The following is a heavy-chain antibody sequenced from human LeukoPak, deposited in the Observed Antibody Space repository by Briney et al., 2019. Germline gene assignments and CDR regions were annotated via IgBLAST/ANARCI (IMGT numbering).Heavy chain of an antibody. V-gene: IGHV4-34*01. CDR1: GGSFSGYY. D-gene: IGHD2-2*01. CDR3: ARDCSSTSCYFP. J-gene: IGHJ5*02. Sequence: SETLSLTCAVYGGSFSGYYWSWIRQPPGKGLEWIGEINHSGSTNYNPSLKSRVTISVDTSKNQCSLKLSSVTAADTAVYYCARDCSSTSCYFPWGQGTLVTVSS. CDR2: INHSGST.